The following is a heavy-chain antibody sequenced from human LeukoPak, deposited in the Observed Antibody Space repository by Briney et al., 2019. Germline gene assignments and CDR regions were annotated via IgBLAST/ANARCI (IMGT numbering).Heavy chain of an antibody. CDR3: AREGGPYRPLDY. CDR2: IYYSGST. V-gene: IGHV4-59*01. J-gene: IGHJ4*02. CDR1: GGSISSYY. Sequence: SETLSLTCTVSGGSISSYYRNWIRQPPGKGLEWIGYIYYSGSTNYNPSLKSRVTISVDTSKNQFSLKLSSVTAADTAVYYCAREGGPYRPLDYPGQGTLVTVSS.